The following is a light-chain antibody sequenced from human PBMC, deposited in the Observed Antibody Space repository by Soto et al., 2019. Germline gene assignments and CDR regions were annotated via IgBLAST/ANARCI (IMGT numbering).Light chain of an antibody. J-gene: IGKJ1*01. CDR2: AAS. V-gene: IGKV1-27*01. CDR1: QGISNY. CDR3: QKSPART. Sequence: DLQMTQSPSSLSASVGDRVTITCRASQGISNYLAWYQQKPGKVPKLLIYAASTLQSGVPSRFSGSGSGTDFPLTISSLQPEDVATYYCQKSPARTFGQGTKVEIK.